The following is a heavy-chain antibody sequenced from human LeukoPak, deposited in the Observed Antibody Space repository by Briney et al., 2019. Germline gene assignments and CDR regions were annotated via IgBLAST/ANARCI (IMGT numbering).Heavy chain of an antibody. CDR2: IKHDGSEE. D-gene: IGHD7-27*01. J-gene: IGHJ4*02. CDR1: GFTASSNY. V-gene: IGHV3-7*04. CDR3: ARALGNSTGGY. Sequence: PGGSLRLSCAASGFTASSNYMSWVRQAPGQGLEWVANIKHDGSEEYYGDSVRGRFTISRDNAKNSLILQMNSLRGEDTAVYYCARALGNSTGGYWGQGTLVTVSS.